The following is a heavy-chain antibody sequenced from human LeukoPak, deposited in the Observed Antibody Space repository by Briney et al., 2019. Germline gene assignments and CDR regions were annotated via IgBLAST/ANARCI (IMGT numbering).Heavy chain of an antibody. V-gene: IGHV1-2*02. CDR2: INPNSGGT. CDR1: GYTFTGYY. Sequence: GASVKVSCKASGYTFTGYYMHWVRQAPGQGLEWMGWINPNSGGTNYAQKFQGRVTMTRDTSISTAYMELSRLRSDDTAVYYCAREVSIVLMVYARKYWFDPWGQGTLVIVSS. CDR3: AREVSIVLMVYARKYWFDP. J-gene: IGHJ5*02. D-gene: IGHD2-8*01.